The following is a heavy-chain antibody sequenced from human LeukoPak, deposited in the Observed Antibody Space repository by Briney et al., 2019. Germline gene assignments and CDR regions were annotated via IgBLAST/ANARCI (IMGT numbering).Heavy chain of an antibody. D-gene: IGHD2-2*01. CDR3: ARAQPPDY. V-gene: IGHV1-18*01. CDR1: GYTFSDYG. J-gene: IGHJ4*02. Sequence: ASVKVSCKASGYTFSDYGITWVRQAPGQGLEWMGWISVYNGNTNYAQKLQGRVTMTTDISTSTAYMELRSLTSDDTAVYYCARAQPPDYWGQGTLVTASS. CDR2: ISVYNGNT.